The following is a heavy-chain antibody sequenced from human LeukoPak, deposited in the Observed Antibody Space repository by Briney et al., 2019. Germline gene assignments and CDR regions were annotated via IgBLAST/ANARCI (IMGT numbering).Heavy chain of an antibody. Sequence: SETLSLTCTVSGGSISSGSYYWTWIRQPAWKGLEWIGRIYTSGSTNYNPSLKSRVTISVDTSKNQFSLKLSSVTAADTAVYYCARDYRDGYNYEWFDPWGQGTLVTVSS. CDR2: IYTSGST. CDR1: GGSISSGSYY. J-gene: IGHJ5*02. CDR3: ARDYRDGYNYEWFDP. D-gene: IGHD5-24*01. V-gene: IGHV4-61*02.